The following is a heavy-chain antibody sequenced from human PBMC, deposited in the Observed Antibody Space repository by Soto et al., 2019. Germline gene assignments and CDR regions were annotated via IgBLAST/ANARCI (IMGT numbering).Heavy chain of an antibody. J-gene: IGHJ4*02. CDR2: SSRSGGSI. Sequence: GASLRLSCAASGLTFSSFEMHCVRQAPGKGPEGVSYSSRSGGSIYYADSVKGRYTISRDNAKNSLYLQMKSLRAEDTAVYFCASLLGCCGASSCPAGYWAQGTMVTVSS. CDR3: ASLLGCCGASSCPAGY. CDR1: GLTFSSFE. D-gene: IGHD2-15*01. V-gene: IGHV3-48*03.